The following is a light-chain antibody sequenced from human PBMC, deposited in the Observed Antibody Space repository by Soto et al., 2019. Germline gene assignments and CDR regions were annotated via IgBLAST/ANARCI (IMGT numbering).Light chain of an antibody. CDR2: AVS. V-gene: IGKV1-39*01. Sequence: DIQMTQSPSSLSASVGDRVTITCWASQSISNFLNWYQQMPGKAPKLLIYAVSNLESGVPSRFSGSGSGTDFTLTISSLQREDFATYYCQQSYSTAKTFGQGTKVEIK. J-gene: IGKJ1*01. CDR1: QSISNF. CDR3: QQSYSTAKT.